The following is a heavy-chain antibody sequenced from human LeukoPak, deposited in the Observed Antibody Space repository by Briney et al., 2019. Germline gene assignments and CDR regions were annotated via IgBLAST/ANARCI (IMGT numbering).Heavy chain of an antibody. CDR2: ISYDGRDK. CDR1: GFTFSRYA. V-gene: IGHV3-30*04. Sequence: GGSLRLSCAASGFTFSRYAMHWVRQAPGKGLEWVAVISYDGRDKYHADFVMGRSTISRDNSKSTLYLQMNSLRVEDTAVYYCARGAGGNSADYYFDYWGQGTLVTVSS. CDR3: ARGAGGNSADYYFDY. J-gene: IGHJ4*02. D-gene: IGHD4-23*01.